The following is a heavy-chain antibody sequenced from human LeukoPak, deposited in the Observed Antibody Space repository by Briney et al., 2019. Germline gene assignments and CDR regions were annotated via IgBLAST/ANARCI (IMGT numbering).Heavy chain of an antibody. Sequence: SETLSLTCAVYGGSFSGYYWSWIRQPPGKGLEWIGEINHSGSTNYNPSPKSRVPISVDTSKNQFSLKLSSVTAADTAVYYCARGEGGTPLRYWGQGTLVTVSS. J-gene: IGHJ4*02. D-gene: IGHD1-7*01. CDR2: INHSGST. CDR1: GGSFSGYY. CDR3: ARGEGGTPLRY. V-gene: IGHV4-34*01.